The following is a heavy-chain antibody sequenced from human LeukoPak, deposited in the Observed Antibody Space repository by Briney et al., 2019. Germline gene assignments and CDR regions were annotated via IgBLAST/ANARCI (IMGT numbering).Heavy chain of an antibody. V-gene: IGHV4-59*01. J-gene: IGHJ4*02. CDR2: IYYNGST. Sequence: SETLSLTSTVSGGSLRYYYWSWIRQSPGKGLEWIGYIYYNGSTNYNPSLKSRVTISVDMSKNQFSLKMSSVTAADTAVYYCARKGGLFDYWGQGRLVTVSS. CDR3: ARKGGLFDY. D-gene: IGHD2-15*01. CDR1: GGSLRYYY.